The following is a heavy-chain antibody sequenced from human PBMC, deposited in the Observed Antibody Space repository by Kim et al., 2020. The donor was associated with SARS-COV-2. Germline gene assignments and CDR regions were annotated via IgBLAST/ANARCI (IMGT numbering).Heavy chain of an antibody. D-gene: IGHD3-10*01. Sequence: SQTLSLTCAISGDSVSSNSAAWNWIRQSPSRGLEWLGRTYYRSKWYNDYAVSVKSRITINPDTSKNQFSLQLNSVTPEDTAVYYCARVTYYYGSGSYYPSYYYYYGMDVWGQGTTVTVSS. CDR1: GDSVSSNSAA. V-gene: IGHV6-1*01. J-gene: IGHJ6*02. CDR2: TYYRSKWYN. CDR3: ARVTYYYGSGSYYPSYYYYYGMDV.